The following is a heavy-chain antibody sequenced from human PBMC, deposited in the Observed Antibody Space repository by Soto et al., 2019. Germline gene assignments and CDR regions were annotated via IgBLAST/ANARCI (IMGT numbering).Heavy chain of an antibody. Sequence: GASVKVSCKASGGTFSSYAISWVRQAPGQGLEWMGGIIPIFGTANYAQKFQGRVTITADESTSTAYMELSSLRSEDTAVYYCARPQYCSSTSCPYYFDYWGQGTLVTVSS. CDR3: ARPQYCSSTSCPYYFDY. V-gene: IGHV1-69*13. D-gene: IGHD2-2*01. CDR2: IIPIFGTA. CDR1: GGTFSSYA. J-gene: IGHJ4*02.